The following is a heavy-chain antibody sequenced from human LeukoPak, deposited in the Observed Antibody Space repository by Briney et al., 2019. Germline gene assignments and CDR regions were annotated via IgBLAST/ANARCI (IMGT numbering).Heavy chain of an antibody. CDR3: AGVVPAALYNWFDP. CDR2: ISAYNGNT. Sequence: ASVKVSCKASGYTFTSYGISWVRQAPGQGLEWMGRISAYNGNTNYAQKLQGRVTMTTDTSTSTAYMELRSLRSDDTAVYYCAGVVPAALYNWFDPWGQGTLVTVSS. D-gene: IGHD2-2*01. J-gene: IGHJ5*02. V-gene: IGHV1-18*01. CDR1: GYTFTSYG.